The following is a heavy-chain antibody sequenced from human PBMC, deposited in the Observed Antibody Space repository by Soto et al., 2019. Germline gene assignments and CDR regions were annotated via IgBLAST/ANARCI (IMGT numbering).Heavy chain of an antibody. Sequence: GASVKVSCKASGGTFSSYAISCVRQAPGQGLEWMGGIIPIFGTANYAQKFQGRVTITADESTSTAYMELSSLRSEGTAVYYCARAVARYAFDIWGQGTMVTVSS. CDR3: ARAVARYAFDI. CDR1: GGTFSSYA. CDR2: IIPIFGTA. D-gene: IGHD6-19*01. J-gene: IGHJ3*02. V-gene: IGHV1-69*13.